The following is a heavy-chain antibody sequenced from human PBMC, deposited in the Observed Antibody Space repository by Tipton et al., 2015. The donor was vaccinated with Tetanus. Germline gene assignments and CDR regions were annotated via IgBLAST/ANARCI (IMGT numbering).Heavy chain of an antibody. Sequence: QLVQSGAEVKKPGASVKVSCKASGYTFTSYYMHWVRQAPGQGLEWMGIINPSGGSTSYAQKFQGRVTMTRDTPTSTVYMELSSLRSEDTAVYYCAREVRRGYSYGYPYYYYGMDVWGQGTTVTVSS. V-gene: IGHV1-46*01. CDR3: AREVRRGYSYGYPYYYYGMDV. D-gene: IGHD5-18*01. J-gene: IGHJ6*02. CDR2: INPSGGST. CDR1: GYTFTSYY.